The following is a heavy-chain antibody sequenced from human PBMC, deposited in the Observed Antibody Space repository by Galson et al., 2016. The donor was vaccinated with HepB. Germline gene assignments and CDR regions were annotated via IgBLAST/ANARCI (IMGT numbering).Heavy chain of an antibody. CDR3: ARCVVGPGMDV. V-gene: IGHV3-20*01. J-gene: IGHJ6*02. Sequence: SLRLSCAVSGFTFDDYGMTWVRQAPGKGLGWVSGINWSGDSTAYADSVKGRFTMYRDDARNSLYLQMSSLRVEDTALYQCARCVVGPGMDVWDQGTTVTVSS. CDR2: INWSGDST. CDR1: GFTFDDYG. D-gene: IGHD3-10*01.